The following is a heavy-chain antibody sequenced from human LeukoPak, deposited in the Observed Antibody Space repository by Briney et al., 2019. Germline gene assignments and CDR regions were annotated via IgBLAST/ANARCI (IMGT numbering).Heavy chain of an antibody. V-gene: IGHV3-23*01. J-gene: IGHJ4*02. Sequence: GGSLRLSCAASGFTFSTYAMSWVRQAPGKGLEWVSAVRGSGTDTYYADSVKGRFTISRDNSKNTLYLQMNSLRAEDTAIYYCAKTSRGNSGYDSPFDYWGQGTLVTVSS. D-gene: IGHD5-12*01. CDR1: GFTFSTYA. CDR3: AKTSRGNSGYDSPFDY. CDR2: VRGSGTDT.